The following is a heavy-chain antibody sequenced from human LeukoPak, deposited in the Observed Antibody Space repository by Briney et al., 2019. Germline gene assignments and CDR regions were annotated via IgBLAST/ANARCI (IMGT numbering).Heavy chain of an antibody. V-gene: IGHV3-15*07. Sequence: PGGSLRLSCAASGFTFKNAWMNWVRQAPGKGLEWVGRIRSKTDGGTTDNAAPVKGRFTISRDDSKNTLFLQMNSLRAEDTAIYYCAKSSSSWYRFDYWGQGILVTVSS. CDR3: AKSSSSWYRFDY. D-gene: IGHD6-13*01. CDR1: GFTFKNAW. CDR2: IRSKTDGGTT. J-gene: IGHJ4*02.